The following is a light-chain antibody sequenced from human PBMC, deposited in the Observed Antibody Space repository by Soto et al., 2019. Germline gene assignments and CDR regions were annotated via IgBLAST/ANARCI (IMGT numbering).Light chain of an antibody. J-gene: IGLJ1*01. Sequence: QSVLTQPASVSGSPGQSITISCTATSSDVGSYNLVSWYQQHPGKAPKLMIYEATKRPSGVSNRFSGSKSGNAASLTISGLQAEDEADYYCCSYVCGITYVFGTGTKLTVL. CDR3: CSYVCGITYV. CDR1: SSDVGSYNL. V-gene: IGLV2-23*01. CDR2: EAT.